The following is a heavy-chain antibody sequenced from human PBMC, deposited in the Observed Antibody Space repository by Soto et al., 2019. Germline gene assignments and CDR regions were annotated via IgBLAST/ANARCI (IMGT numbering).Heavy chain of an antibody. D-gene: IGHD2-8*02. Sequence: QVQLVQSGAEVKKPGSSVKVCCKASGGTFSRYTFTWVRQAPGQGLEWMGRIIPILDIPNYAQNFQGRVTITADKSTSTAYMELSSLTSDDTAVYYCASHFTGVLVLGTSPPGGDNYGWDVWGQGTTVIVSS. CDR1: GGTFSRYT. CDR3: ASHFTGVLVLGTSPPGGDNYGWDV. V-gene: IGHV1-69*02. CDR2: IIPILDIP. J-gene: IGHJ6*02.